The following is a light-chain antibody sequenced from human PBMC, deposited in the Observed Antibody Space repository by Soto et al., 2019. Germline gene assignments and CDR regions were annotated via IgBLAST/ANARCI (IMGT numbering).Light chain of an antibody. CDR3: CSYAGTSTFF. V-gene: IGLV2-23*02. CDR2: EVS. Sequence: QSVLTQPASVSGSPGQSITISCTGTSSVVGSYNLVSWYQQHPGKAPKLMIYEVSKRPSGVSNRFSGSKSGNTASLTISGLQAEDEADYYCCSYAGTSTFFSGTWTKVTV. CDR1: SSVVGSYNL. J-gene: IGLJ1*01.